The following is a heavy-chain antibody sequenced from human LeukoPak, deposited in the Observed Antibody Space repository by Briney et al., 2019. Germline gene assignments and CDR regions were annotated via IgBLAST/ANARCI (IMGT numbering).Heavy chain of an antibody. CDR1: GGSISSSNW. CDR2: IYHSGST. V-gene: IGHV4-4*02. J-gene: IGHJ5*02. D-gene: IGHD6-13*01. CDR3: AEGYSSSWYRWFDP. Sequence: PSGTLSLTCAVPGGSISSSNWWSWVRRPPGKGLEGSGEIYHSGSTNYNPSLKSRVTISVDKSKNQFSLKLSSVTAADTAVYYCAEGYSSSWYRWFDPWGQGTLVTVSS.